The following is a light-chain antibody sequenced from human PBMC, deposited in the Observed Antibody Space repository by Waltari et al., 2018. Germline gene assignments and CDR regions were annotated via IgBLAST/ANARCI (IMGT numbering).Light chain of an antibody. J-gene: IGKJ1*01. CDR2: DTS. CDR1: QGVSANY. V-gene: IGKV3-20*01. Sequence: IVLTQSPRTLSLAVGETATLSCGASQGVSANYLSWWQQNPRQTPRLLIYDTSTRATDIPDSIGGGGSGTGFTFTNDRLEADDFAVYYGQQYGASSWTFGQGTKV. CDR3: QQYGASSWT.